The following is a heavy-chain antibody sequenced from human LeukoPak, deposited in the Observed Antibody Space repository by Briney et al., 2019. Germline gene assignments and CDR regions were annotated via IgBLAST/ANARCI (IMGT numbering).Heavy chain of an antibody. CDR3: STEGGNNWNYAAFDI. J-gene: IGHJ3*02. CDR1: GFTFSNAW. Sequence: GRSLRLSCAASGFTFSNAWMNWGRQAPGKGLEWVGRIKSKTDGGTTDYAAPVKGRFTISRDDSKNTRYLQMNSLKTEDTAVYYCSTEGGNNWNYAAFDIWGQGTMVTVSS. V-gene: IGHV3-15*07. CDR2: IKSKTDGGTT. D-gene: IGHD1-7*01.